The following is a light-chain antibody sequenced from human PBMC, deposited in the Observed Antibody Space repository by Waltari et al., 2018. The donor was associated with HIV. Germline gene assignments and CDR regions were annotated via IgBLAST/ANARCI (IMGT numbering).Light chain of an antibody. CDR1: RSNIGLYP. CDR3: AAWDDRLSGL. CDR2: RDN. J-gene: IGLJ2*01. V-gene: IGLV1-47*01. Sequence: QSVLTQPPSASGTPGQRVTISCSGGRSNIGLYPVSWYQQFPGTAPKLLIYRDNQRPPGVPDRFSGSKSGTSASLVISGLRSEDEADYYCAAWDDRLSGLFGGGTKVTVL.